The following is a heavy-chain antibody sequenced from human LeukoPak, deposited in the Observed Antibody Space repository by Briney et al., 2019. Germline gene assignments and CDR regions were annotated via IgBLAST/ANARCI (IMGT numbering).Heavy chain of an antibody. CDR1: GFTFSSYN. J-gene: IGHJ4*02. CDR3: AKEVKHYYDSSGYRDY. D-gene: IGHD3-22*01. V-gene: IGHV3-48*01. Sequence: GGSLRLSCAASGFTFSSYNMNWVRQAPGKGLEWVSYITSGSGTIYYADSVKGRFTISRDNSKNTLYLQMNSLRAEDTAVYYCAKEVKHYYDSSGYRDYWGQGTLVTVSS. CDR2: ITSGSGTI.